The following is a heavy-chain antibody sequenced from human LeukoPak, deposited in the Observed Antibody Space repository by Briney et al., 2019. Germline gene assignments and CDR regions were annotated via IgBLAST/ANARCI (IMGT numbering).Heavy chain of an antibody. V-gene: IGHV3-66*01. CDR2: IYSGNST. Sequence: GGSLRLSCAASGFTVSSHFMSWVRQAPGKGLEWVSIIYSGNSTCYADSVKGRFTISRDHSKNTLYLQMNSLRAEDTAVYYCARGAGGLIAPGHWGQGTLVTVSS. J-gene: IGHJ4*02. CDR3: ARGAGGLIAPGH. CDR1: GFTVSSHF. D-gene: IGHD3-16*02.